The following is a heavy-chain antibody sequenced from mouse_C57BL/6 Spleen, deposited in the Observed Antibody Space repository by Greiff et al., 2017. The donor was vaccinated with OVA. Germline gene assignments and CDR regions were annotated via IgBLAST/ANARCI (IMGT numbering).Heavy chain of an antibody. V-gene: IGHV1-59*01. D-gene: IGHD1-1*01. J-gene: IGHJ3*01. CDR2: IDPSDSYT. CDR3: ARRPNGGSSPWFAY. Sequence: QVHVKQPGAELVRPGTSVKLSCKASGYTFTSYWMHWVKQRPGQGLEWIGVIDPSDSYTNYNQKFKGKATLTVDTSSSTAYMQLSSLTSEDSAVYYCARRPNGGSSPWFAYWGQGTLVTVSA. CDR1: GYTFTSYW.